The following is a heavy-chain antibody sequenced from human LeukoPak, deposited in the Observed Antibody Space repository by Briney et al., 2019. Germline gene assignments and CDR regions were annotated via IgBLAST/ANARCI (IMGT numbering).Heavy chain of an antibody. CDR1: GGSISSYY. CDR2: IYTSGST. CDR3: AREARDSSGYYSGYYFDY. D-gene: IGHD3-22*01. V-gene: IGHV4-4*07. Sequence: NSSETLSLTCTVSGGSISSYYWSWIRQPAGKGLEWIGRIYTSGSTNYNPSLKSRVTMSVDTSKNQFSLKLSSVTAADTAVYYGAREARDSSGYYSGYYFDYWGQGTLVTVSS. J-gene: IGHJ4*02.